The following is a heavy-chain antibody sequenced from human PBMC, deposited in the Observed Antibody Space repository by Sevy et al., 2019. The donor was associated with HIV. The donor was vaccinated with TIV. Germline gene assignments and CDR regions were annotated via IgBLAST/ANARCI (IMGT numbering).Heavy chain of an antibody. CDR3: XXXXXXXXXNDAFAF. J-gene: IGHJ3*01. CDR1: GLTFRSHA. V-gene: IGHV3-30-3*01. CDR2: ISYDGAVR. Sequence: GGSLRLSCAASGLTFRSHAMHWVRQAPGKGLEWVTVISYDGAVRYYGESVKGRFTVSRDNSKNTLYLQMNSLRPDDXXXXXXXXXXXXXXXNDAFAFWGQGTMVTVSS.